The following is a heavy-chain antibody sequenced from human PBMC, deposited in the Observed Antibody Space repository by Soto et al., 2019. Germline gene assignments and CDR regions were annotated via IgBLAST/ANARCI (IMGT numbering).Heavy chain of an antibody. D-gene: IGHD3-22*01. CDR2: ISPYNGKT. CDR3: ARPYDSSQSPRFDY. CDR1: GYSFTTYG. Sequence: ASVKVSCKASGYSFTTYGIFWVRQAPGQGLEWMGWISPYNGKTNYAQNLQGRVSMATDTSTTTAYMELRSLRSDDTAVYYCARPYDSSQSPRFDYWGQGTLVTVSS. J-gene: IGHJ4*02. V-gene: IGHV1-18*01.